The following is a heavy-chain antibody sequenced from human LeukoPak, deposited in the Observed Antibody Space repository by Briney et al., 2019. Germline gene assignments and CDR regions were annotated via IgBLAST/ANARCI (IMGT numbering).Heavy chain of an antibody. CDR3: AKRQLRGYNFGYGSDY. CDR1: GYIFTAYY. CDR2: INPNSGPT. Sequence: ASVRVSCKASGYIFTAYYIHWVRQAPGRGLEYIGWINPNSGPTNYAQKFQGRVTITRDTSISTVYLELRGLRSDDTAVYFCAKRQLRGYNFGYGSDYWGQGTLVTVSP. D-gene: IGHD5-18*01. V-gene: IGHV1-2*02. J-gene: IGHJ4*02.